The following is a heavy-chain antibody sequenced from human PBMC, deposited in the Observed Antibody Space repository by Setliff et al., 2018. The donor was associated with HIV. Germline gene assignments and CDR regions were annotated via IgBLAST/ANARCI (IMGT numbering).Heavy chain of an antibody. CDR3: ARDDHYYDMWSILSDWYFDI. CDR1: GGTFRKYS. J-gene: IGHJ2*01. CDR2: IIPIFGST. V-gene: IGHV1-69*13. D-gene: IGHD3-22*01. Sequence: GASVKVSCKASGGTFRKYSISWVRQAPGQGLEWMGGIIPIFGSTTYSQKFQGRLSITADESKDTAEMQLSSLTSEDTAIYYCARDDHYYDMWSILSDWYFDIWDRGTLVTVSS.